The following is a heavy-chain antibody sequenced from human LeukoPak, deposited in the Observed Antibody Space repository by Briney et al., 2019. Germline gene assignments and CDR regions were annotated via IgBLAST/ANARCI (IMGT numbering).Heavy chain of an antibody. V-gene: IGHV5-51*01. CDR1: GYSFTSYR. CDR3: ARHGHCTNGVCYSNYYYYMDV. D-gene: IGHD2-8*01. CDR2: IYPDDSDH. Sequence: GESLKISCKGSGYSFTSYRIGWVRQMPGKGLEWMGIIYPDDSDHRYSPSFEGQVIISVDKSISTAYLQWSSLKASDTATYYCARHGHCTNGVCYSNYYYYMDVWGKGTTVTVSS. J-gene: IGHJ6*03.